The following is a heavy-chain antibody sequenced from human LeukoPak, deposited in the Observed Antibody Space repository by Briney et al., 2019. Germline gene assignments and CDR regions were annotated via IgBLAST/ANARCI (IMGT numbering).Heavy chain of an antibody. V-gene: IGHV5-51*01. CDR2: IYPGDSDT. CDR3: ARRALTTDYFDF. Sequence: NLGESLKISCKGSGYSFSTYWIAWVRQMPGKGLEWMGIIYPGDSDTRHSPSFQGQVTISADKSINAAYLQWSSLKASDTAMYYCARRALTTDYFDFWAQGVLVTVSS. CDR1: GYSFSTYW. J-gene: IGHJ4*02. D-gene: IGHD4-11*01.